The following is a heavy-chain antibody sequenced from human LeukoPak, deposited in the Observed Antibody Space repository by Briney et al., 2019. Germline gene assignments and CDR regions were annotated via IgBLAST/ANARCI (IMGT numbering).Heavy chain of an antibody. D-gene: IGHD6-13*01. Sequence: PGGSLRLSCAASGFTFSSYAMSWVRQAPGKGLEWVSAISGSGGSTYYADSVKGRFTISRDNSKNTLHLQMNSLRAEDTAVYYCAKIPSSWYYFDQWGQGTLVTVSS. CDR2: ISGSGGST. CDR3: AKIPSSWYYFDQ. J-gene: IGHJ4*02. V-gene: IGHV3-23*01. CDR1: GFTFSSYA.